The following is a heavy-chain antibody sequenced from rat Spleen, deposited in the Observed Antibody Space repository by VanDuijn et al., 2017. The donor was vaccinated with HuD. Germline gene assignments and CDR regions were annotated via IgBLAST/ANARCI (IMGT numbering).Heavy chain of an antibody. Sequence: EVQLQESGPGLVKPSQSLSLTCSVTGYSITSNYWGWIRKFPGNKMEWMGYINSSGTTIYSPSLKSRISITRDTSKNQFFLQLNSVTTEDTATYYCARLQGQGVMDAWGQGASVTVSS. D-gene: IGHD1-1*01. J-gene: IGHJ4*01. V-gene: IGHV3-1*01. CDR2: INSSGTT. CDR3: ARLQGQGVMDA. CDR1: GYSITSNY.